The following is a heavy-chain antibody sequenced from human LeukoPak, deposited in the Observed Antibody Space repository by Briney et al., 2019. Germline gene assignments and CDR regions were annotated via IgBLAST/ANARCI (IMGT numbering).Heavy chain of an antibody. CDR1: GFTFSSYA. D-gene: IGHD6-19*01. CDR2: ISHDGVTT. Sequence: GGSLRLSCSASGFTFSSYAMHWVRQAPGKGLEYVSAISHDGVTTYYAGSVKGRFTIFRDNSKNTLYLQMSSLRAEDTAVYYCVTLAVAGYWGQGTVVTVSS. J-gene: IGHJ4*02. V-gene: IGHV3-64D*09. CDR3: VTLAVAGY.